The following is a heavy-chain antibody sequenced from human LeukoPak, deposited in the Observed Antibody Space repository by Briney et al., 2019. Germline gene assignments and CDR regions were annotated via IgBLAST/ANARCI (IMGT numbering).Heavy chain of an antibody. CDR1: GYSFTNYD. Sequence: ASVKVSCKTSGYSFTNYDINWVRQATGQGLEWMGWMSPNSGKTGYAQKFQGRVTMTKNTSMSTAYMELSSLRSEDTAVYYCASGSIAVATRPFDYWGQGTLVTVSS. CDR2: MSPNSGKT. CDR3: ASGSIAVATRPFDY. D-gene: IGHD6-19*01. J-gene: IGHJ4*02. V-gene: IGHV1-8*01.